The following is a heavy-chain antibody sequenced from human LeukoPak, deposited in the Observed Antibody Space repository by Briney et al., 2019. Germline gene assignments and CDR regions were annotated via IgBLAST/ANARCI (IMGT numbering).Heavy chain of an antibody. CDR1: GGSISSTIYY. CDR2: IYYRGST. J-gene: IGHJ5*02. CDR3: ARDSRSGWGNWFDP. D-gene: IGHD6-19*01. V-gene: IGHV4-39*07. Sequence: SETLSLTCTVSGGSISSTIYYWGWIRQPPGKGLEWIGSIYYRGSTYYNPSLKSRVAISVDTSKNQFSLKLSSVTAADTAVYYCARDSRSGWGNWFDPWGQGTLVTVSS.